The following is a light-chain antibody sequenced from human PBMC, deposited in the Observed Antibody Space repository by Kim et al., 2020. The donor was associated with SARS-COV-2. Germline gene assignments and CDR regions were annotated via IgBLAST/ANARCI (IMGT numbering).Light chain of an antibody. Sequence: SVGDRVTISCRASQSISSYVNWYQHKAGKAPKLLIYAASSLQSGVPSRFSGSGSGTDFTLTISSLQPEDFATYSCQQTYSFPQITFGQGTRLEIK. CDR2: AAS. CDR3: QQTYSFPQIT. V-gene: IGKV1-39*01. J-gene: IGKJ5*01. CDR1: QSISSY.